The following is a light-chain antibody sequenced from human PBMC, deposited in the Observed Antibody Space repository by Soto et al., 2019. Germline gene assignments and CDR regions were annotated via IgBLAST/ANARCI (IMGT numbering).Light chain of an antibody. V-gene: IGKV3-20*01. J-gene: IGKJ5*01. CDR2: GSS. Sequence: EIVFTQSPGTLSLSPGERATLSCRASQRVSSNYLAWYQQKRGQAPRLLVYGSSSRATGIPDRFSGSGSGTYFTLTISSLEPEDFAVYYCQQYGSSSITFGQGTRLEIK. CDR1: QRVSSNY. CDR3: QQYGSSSIT.